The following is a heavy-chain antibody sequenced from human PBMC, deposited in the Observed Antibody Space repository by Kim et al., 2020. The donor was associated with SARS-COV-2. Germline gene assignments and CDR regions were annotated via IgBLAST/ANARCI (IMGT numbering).Heavy chain of an antibody. CDR3: ASLVGATRVGY. D-gene: IGHD1-26*01. Sequence: RYYAESVKGRFTNSRDNSKNTMYLQMNSLRAENTAVYYCASLVGATRVGYWGQGTLVTVSS. J-gene: IGHJ4*02. V-gene: IGHV3-23*01. CDR2: R.